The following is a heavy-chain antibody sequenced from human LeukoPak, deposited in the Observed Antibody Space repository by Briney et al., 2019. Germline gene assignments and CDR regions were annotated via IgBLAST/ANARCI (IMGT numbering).Heavy chain of an antibody. CDR1: GFTFSSYS. CDR2: ISSSSSYI. CDR3: ARSSITGFDY. Sequence: GGSLRLSCAASGFTFSSYSMNWVRQASGKGLEWVSSISSSSSYIYYADSVKGRFTISRDNAKNSLYLQMNSLRAEDTAVYYCARSSITGFDYWGQGTLVTVSS. V-gene: IGHV3-21*01. D-gene: IGHD1-14*01. J-gene: IGHJ4*02.